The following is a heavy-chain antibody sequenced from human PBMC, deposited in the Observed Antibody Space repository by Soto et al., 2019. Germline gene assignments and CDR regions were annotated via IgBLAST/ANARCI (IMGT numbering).Heavy chain of an antibody. J-gene: IGHJ6*02. CDR3: AKDRGPYRLYYYGMDV. V-gene: IGHV3-30*18. CDR1: GFTFSSYG. CDR2: ISYDGSNK. Sequence: PGGSLRLSCAASGFTFSSYGMHWVRQAPGKGLEWVAVISYDGSNKYYADSVKGRFTISRDNSKNTLYLQMNSLRAEDTAVYYCAKDRGPYRLYYYGMDVWGQGTTVTVSS.